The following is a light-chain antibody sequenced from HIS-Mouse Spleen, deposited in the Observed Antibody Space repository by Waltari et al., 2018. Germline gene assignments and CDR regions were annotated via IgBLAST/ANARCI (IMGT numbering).Light chain of an antibody. V-gene: IGLV2-23*01. Sequence: QSALAQPASVSGSPGQSIPLSRTGSSRAVGRYHLVSWYKPAPGKAPNLMIYEGRKRPSGVSNRFSGSKAGKTASLTIPGLQAEDEADYYCCSYAGSSTLVFGGGTKLTVL. CDR3: CSYAGSSTLV. CDR2: EGR. CDR1: SRAVGRYHL. J-gene: IGLJ3*02.